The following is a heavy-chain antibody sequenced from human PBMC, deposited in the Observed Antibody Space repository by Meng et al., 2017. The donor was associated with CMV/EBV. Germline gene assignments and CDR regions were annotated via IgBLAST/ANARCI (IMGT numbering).Heavy chain of an antibody. Sequence: TVSGGSISSRNYYGGWIRQPPGKGLEWIGSVFSSGSTYYSPSLKSRVTISLDTSKKHFSLKLTSLTAADTAVYYCARGVTSWYYFDSWGQRTLVTVSS. CDR1: GGSISSRNYY. CDR2: VFSSGST. D-gene: IGHD2-2*01. V-gene: IGHV4-39*07. J-gene: IGHJ4*02. CDR3: ARGVTSWYYFDS.